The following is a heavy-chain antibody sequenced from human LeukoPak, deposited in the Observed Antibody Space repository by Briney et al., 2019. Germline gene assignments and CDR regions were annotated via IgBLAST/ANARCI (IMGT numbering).Heavy chain of an antibody. J-gene: IGHJ4*02. CDR2: IYSDDT. CDR1: GFTVSSNS. Sequence: GGSLRLSCTVSGFTVSSNSMSWVRQAPGKGLEWVSFIYSDDTHYSDSVKGRVTISRDNSKNTLYLQMNSLRAEDTAVYYCARRAGAYSHPYDYWGQGTLVTVSS. V-gene: IGHV3-53*01. D-gene: IGHD4/OR15-4a*01. CDR3: ARRAGAYSHPYDY.